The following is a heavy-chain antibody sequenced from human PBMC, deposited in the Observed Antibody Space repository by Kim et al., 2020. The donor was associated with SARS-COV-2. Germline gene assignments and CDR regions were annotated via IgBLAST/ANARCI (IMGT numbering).Heavy chain of an antibody. D-gene: IGHD2-15*01. CDR1: GGTFSSYA. Sequence: SVKVSCKASGGTFSSYAISWVRQAPGQGLEWMGGIIPIFGTANYAQKFQGRVTITADESTSTAYMELSSLRSEDTAVYYCARGQSGGQHQTDFDYWGQGTLVTVSS. CDR3: ARGQSGGQHQTDFDY. CDR2: IIPIFGTA. J-gene: IGHJ4*02. V-gene: IGHV1-69*13.